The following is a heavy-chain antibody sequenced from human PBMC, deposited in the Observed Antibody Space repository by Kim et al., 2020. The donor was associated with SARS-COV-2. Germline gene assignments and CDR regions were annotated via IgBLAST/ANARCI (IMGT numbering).Heavy chain of an antibody. J-gene: IGHJ1*01. CDR1: GFSLSTSGVG. CDR2: IYWDDDK. V-gene: IGHV2-5*02. Sequence: SGPTLVNPTQTLTLTCTFSGFSLSTSGVGVGWIRQPPGKALEWLAVIYWDDDKRYSPSLKRRLTITKDTPKNQVVLTMTNMDPAGTATYYCAHIYYSSGYQYFHHCGQGTLVTVSS. CDR3: AHIYYSSGYQYFHH. D-gene: IGHD3-10*01.